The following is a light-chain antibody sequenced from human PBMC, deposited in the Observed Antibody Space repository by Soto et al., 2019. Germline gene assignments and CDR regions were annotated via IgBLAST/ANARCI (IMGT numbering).Light chain of an antibody. V-gene: IGLV1-40*01. CDR3: QSYDSSLSGWV. CDR2: GNS. J-gene: IGLJ3*02. Sequence: QSVLAQPPSVSGAPGQRVTISCTGSSSNIGAGYGVHWYQQLRGTAPKLLIYGNSNRPSGVPDRFSGSKSGTSASLAITGLQAEDEADYHCQSYDSSLSGWVFGGGTQLTVL. CDR1: SSNIGAGYG.